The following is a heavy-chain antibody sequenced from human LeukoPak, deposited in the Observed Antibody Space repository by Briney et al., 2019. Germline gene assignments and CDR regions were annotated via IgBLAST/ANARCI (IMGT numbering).Heavy chain of an antibody. CDR1: GGTFSSYA. J-gene: IGHJ5*02. D-gene: IGHD3-22*01. V-gene: IGHV1-69*05. Sequence: SVKVSCKASGGTFSSYAISWVRQAPGQGLEWMGRIIPIFGTANYAQKFQGRVTITTDESTSTAYMELSSLRSEDTGVYYCAREHRYYYDSRGYYDYNWFDPWGQGTLVTVSS. CDR3: AREHRYYYDSRGYYDYNWFDP. CDR2: IIPIFGTA.